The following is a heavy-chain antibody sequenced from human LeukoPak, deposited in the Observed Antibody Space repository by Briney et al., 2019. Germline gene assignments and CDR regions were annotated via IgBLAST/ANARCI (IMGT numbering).Heavy chain of an antibody. Sequence: ASVKVSCKASGYTFTSYYMHWVRQAPGQGLEWMGIINPSAGSTSYAQKFQGRVTMTRDTSTSTVYMELSSLRSEDTAVYYCARDLGIAARPDYFDYWGQGTLVTVSS. CDR1: GYTFTSYY. J-gene: IGHJ4*02. CDR3: ARDLGIAARPDYFDY. CDR2: INPSAGST. D-gene: IGHD6-6*01. V-gene: IGHV1-46*01.